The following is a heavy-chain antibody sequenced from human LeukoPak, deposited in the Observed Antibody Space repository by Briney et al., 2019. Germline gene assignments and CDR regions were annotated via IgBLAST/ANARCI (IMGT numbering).Heavy chain of an antibody. Sequence: PGRSLRLSCEASGFTFTSYSMNWVRQAEGKGLEWVSSISSSSTYISYTDSVTGRFTIPRDNAKKSLYLQMNSLRAEDTAVYNCVRVAAAGLRWGQGTLVTVP. CDR2: ISSSSTYI. V-gene: IGHV3-21*01. J-gene: IGHJ4*02. D-gene: IGHD6-13*01. CDR1: GFTFTSYS. CDR3: VRVAAAGLR.